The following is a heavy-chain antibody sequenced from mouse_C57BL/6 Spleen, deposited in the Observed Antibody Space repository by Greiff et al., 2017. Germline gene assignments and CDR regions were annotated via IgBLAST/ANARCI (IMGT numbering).Heavy chain of an antibody. CDR1: GFTFSDAW. D-gene: IGHD1-1*01. J-gene: IGHJ4*01. CDR2: IRNKANNHAT. Sequence: EVMLVESGGGLVQPGGSMKLSCAASGFTFSDAWMDWVRQSPEKGLEWVAEIRNKANNHATYYAESVKGRFTISRDDSESSVYLQMNSLRAEDTGIYYCTRSSITTVVAKASDYWGQGTSVTVSS. V-gene: IGHV6-6*01. CDR3: TRSSITTVVAKASDY.